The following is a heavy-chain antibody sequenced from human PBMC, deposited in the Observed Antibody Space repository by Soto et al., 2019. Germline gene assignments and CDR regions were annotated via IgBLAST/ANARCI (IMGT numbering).Heavy chain of an antibody. V-gene: IGHV1-2*04. J-gene: IGHJ4*02. CDR2: INPNSGGT. CDR3: ARGSSGWYQLDGFGY. D-gene: IGHD6-19*01. Sequence: QVQLVQSGAEVKKPGASVKVSCKASVYTFTGYYMHWVRQAAGQGLEWMGWINPNSGGTNYAQKFQGWVTMTRDTSISTDYMELSRLRSDDTAVYYCARGSSGWYQLDGFGYWGQGTLVTVSS. CDR1: VYTFTGYY.